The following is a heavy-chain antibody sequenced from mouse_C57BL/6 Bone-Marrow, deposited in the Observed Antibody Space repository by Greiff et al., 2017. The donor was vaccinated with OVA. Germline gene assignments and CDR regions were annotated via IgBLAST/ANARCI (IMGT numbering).Heavy chain of an antibody. V-gene: IGHV1-59*01. CDR1: GYTFTSYW. CDR2: IDPSDSYT. CDR3: ARGNFDY. J-gene: IGHJ2*01. Sequence: QVQLQQPGAELVRPGTSVKLSCKASGYTFTSYWMHWVKQRPGQGLEWIGVIDPSDSYTNYNPKFKGKATLTVDTSSSTTYMQLSSLTSEDSAVYYCARGNFDYWGQGTTLTVSS.